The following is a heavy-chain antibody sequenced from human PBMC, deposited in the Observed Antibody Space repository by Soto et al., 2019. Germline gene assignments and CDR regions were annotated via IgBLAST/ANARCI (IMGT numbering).Heavy chain of an antibody. Sequence: QVQLQESGPGLVKPSETLSLTCTVSGGSINSYYWSWIRQPPGKGLEWIGYIYYSGSTNYNPSLXRXVXIXXDTSKNQSSLKLSSVTAADTAVYYCARRYGGNFDYWGQGTLVTVSS. D-gene: IGHD1-26*01. CDR1: GGSINSYY. CDR3: ARRYGGNFDY. CDR2: IYYSGST. J-gene: IGHJ4*02. V-gene: IGHV4-59*01.